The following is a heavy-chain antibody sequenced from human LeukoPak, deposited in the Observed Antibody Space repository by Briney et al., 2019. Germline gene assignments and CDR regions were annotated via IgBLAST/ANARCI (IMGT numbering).Heavy chain of an antibody. V-gene: IGHV4-59*01. CDR3: ARCGTNNRGYHYMDD. D-gene: IGHD2/OR15-2a*01. CDR2: THYSGSP. J-gene: IGHJ6*03. CDR1: GGSISSYY. Sequence: SETLSLTCTVSGGSISSYYWSWIRQPPGKGLEWIGYTHYSGSPSYSPSLKSRVTISVDTSKNQFSLRVCSVTAADTAVYYCARCGTNNRGYHYMDDWGKGTTVTVSS.